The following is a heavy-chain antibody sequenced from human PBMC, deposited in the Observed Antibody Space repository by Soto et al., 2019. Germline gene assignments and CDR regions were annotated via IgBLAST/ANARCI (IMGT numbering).Heavy chain of an antibody. CDR1: GGSISSSGYY. V-gene: IGHV4-31*03. CDR2: MYYSGST. D-gene: IGHD1-26*01. J-gene: IGHJ5*02. Sequence: QVQLQESGPGLVKPSQTLSLTCSVSGGSISSSGYYWSWIRQHPGKGLEWIGYMYYSGSTYYNPSLKSRVSISRDTSKNQFSLKLSSVTAADTSVYYCASGVGSSFHPWGQGTLVTVSS. CDR3: ASGVGSSFHP.